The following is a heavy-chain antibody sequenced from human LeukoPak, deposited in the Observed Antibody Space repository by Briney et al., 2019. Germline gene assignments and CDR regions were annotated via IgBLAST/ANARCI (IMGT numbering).Heavy chain of an antibody. Sequence: SETLSLTCSVSGGSISSHYWSWFRQPPGKGLEWIGYIYYSGSTNSNPSLKSRVTTSVDTSKNQFSLRLSSVIAADTAVYYCARLSSIATAQDWDQGTLVTVSS. J-gene: IGHJ4*02. CDR1: GGSISSHY. CDR3: ARLSSIATAQD. V-gene: IGHV4-59*08. CDR2: IYYSGST. D-gene: IGHD6-13*01.